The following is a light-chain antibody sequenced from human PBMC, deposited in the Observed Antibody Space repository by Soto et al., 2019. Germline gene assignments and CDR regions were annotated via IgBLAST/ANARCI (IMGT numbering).Light chain of an antibody. Sequence: EVVMTQSPVTLSVSPGERATLSCRASQSIGSKLAWYQQKPGQPPRLLIYDASIRGTGIPARFSGSGSGTDFTLTISSLQSEDFAVYYCQQYNTWPPDTFGQGTKVEIK. V-gene: IGKV3-15*01. CDR3: QQYNTWPPDT. J-gene: IGKJ2*01. CDR1: QSIGSK. CDR2: DAS.